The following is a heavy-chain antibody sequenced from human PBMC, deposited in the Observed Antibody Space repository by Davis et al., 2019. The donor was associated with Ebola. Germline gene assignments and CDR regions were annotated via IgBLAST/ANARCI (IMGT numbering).Heavy chain of an antibody. V-gene: IGHV3-23*01. Sequence: GESLKISCAASGFTFSSYAMSWVRQAPGKGLEWVSAISGSGGSTYYADSVKGRFTISRDNSKNTLYLQMNSLRPEDTAMYYCAKGQIDYWGQGTLVTVSS. J-gene: IGHJ4*02. CDR3: AKGQIDY. CDR2: ISGSGGST. CDR1: GFTFSSYA.